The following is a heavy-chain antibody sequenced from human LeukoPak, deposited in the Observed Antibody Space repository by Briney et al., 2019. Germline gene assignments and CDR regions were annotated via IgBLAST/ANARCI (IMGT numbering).Heavy chain of an antibody. J-gene: IGHJ5*02. CDR2: ISSSGYYI. Sequence: GGSLRLSCAASGFTFSTYSMNWVRQAPGKGLEWVSSISSSGYYIYYADSLKGRFTISRDNARNSLYLQMDSLRAEDTAVYYCARAGPPAFDPWGQGTLVTVSS. V-gene: IGHV3-21*01. CDR1: GFTFSTYS. CDR3: ARAGPPAFDP.